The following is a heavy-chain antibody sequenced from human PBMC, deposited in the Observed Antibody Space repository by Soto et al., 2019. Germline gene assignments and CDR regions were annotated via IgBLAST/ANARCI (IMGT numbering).Heavy chain of an antibody. V-gene: IGHV3-48*03. D-gene: IGHD2-15*01. CDR2: ITSSGHVT. CDR3: ARERATSARRFFDS. J-gene: IGHJ5*01. CDR1: GFPFSSYE. Sequence: PGGSLRLSCTASGFPFSSYEMNWVRLAPGRGLEWLAHITSSGHVTYYSDSVRGRCTISRDNSLSSLSLQMSSLTAGDTGLYYCARERATSARRFFDSWGQGILVTVSS.